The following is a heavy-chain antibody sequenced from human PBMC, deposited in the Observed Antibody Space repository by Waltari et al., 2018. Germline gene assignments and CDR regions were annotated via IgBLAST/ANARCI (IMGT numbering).Heavy chain of an antibody. CDR2: IYYSGST. Sequence: QVQLQESGPGLVKPSQTLSLTCTVSGGSISSGDYYWSWIRQPPGKGLEWIGYIYYSGSTYYNPSLKSRVTISVDTSKNQFSLKLSSVTAADTAVYYCARGYCSGGSCYYYYYGMDVWGQGTTVTVSS. V-gene: IGHV4-30-4*08. D-gene: IGHD2-15*01. CDR1: GGSISSGDYY. CDR3: ARGYCSGGSCYYYYYGMDV. J-gene: IGHJ6*02.